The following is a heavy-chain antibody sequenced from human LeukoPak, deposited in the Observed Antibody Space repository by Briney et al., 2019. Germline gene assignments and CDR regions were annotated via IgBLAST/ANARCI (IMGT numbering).Heavy chain of an antibody. D-gene: IGHD6-19*01. V-gene: IGHV4-59*12. CDR3: ARERSRGQWPGLSVRHFYFDY. CDR1: GASIRSYY. Sequence: SETRSPTGTVSGASIRSYYWSWIRQPPGKGLEWIGYIYHTGSTNYKPSRKSRVTMSVDTSKNHFSLKLSSVTAADTAEYYCARERSRGQWPGLSVRHFYFDYWGQGTLVIVSS. CDR2: IYHTGST. J-gene: IGHJ4*02.